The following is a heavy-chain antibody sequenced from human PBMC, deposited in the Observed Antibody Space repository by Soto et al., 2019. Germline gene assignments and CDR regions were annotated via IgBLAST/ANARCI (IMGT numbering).Heavy chain of an antibody. CDR1: GFTFSSYA. V-gene: IGHV3-23*01. J-gene: IGHJ4*02. CDR3: AKGMFSSSPAAAGSFDY. D-gene: IGHD3-10*01. CDR2: IGVTDGKT. Sequence: GGSLRLSCAASGFTFSSYAMSWVRQAAGKGLEWVASIGVTDGKTYYADSVKGRFTISRDNFEKTLYLQMSRLGAEDTAVYFCAKGMFSSSPAAAGSFDYWGQGALVTVSS.